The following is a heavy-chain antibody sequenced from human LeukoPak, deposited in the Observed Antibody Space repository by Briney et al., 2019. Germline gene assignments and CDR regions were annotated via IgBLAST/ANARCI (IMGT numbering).Heavy chain of an antibody. CDR2: IYYSGST. V-gene: IGHV4-59*01. CDR3: AKLGVGNWFDP. J-gene: IGHJ5*02. D-gene: IGHD7-27*01. CDR1: GGSISSYY. Sequence: SETLSLTCTVSGGSISSYYWSWIRQPPGKGLEWIGYIYYSGSTNYNPSLKSRVTISVDTSKNQFSLKVNSVTAADTAVYYCAKLGVGNWFDPWGQGALVTVSS.